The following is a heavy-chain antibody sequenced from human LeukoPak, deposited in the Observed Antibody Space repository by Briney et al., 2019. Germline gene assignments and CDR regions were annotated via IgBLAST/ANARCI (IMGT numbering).Heavy chain of an antibody. CDR1: GFIFSTYA. D-gene: IGHD2-2*01. J-gene: IGHJ5*02. CDR3: AKGCFSSSCSDSRWFDP. CDR2: IVGGGGNT. Sequence: GGSLRLSCAASGFIFSTYAMSWVRQAPGKGLEWVSAIVGGGGNTFYADPVKGRFTISRDNSQNTLYLQMNSLRAEDTAVYYCAKGCFSSSCSDSRWFDPWGLGTLVTVSS. V-gene: IGHV3-23*01.